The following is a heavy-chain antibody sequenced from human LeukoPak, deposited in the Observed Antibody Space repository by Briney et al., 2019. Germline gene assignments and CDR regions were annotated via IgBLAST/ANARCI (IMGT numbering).Heavy chain of an antibody. Sequence: GGSLRLSCTASGFTFSTFWMSWVRQAPGKGLEWVAHINQDGSEKYYVDSVKGRFTISRDNSKNTLYLQMDSLRAGDTAVYYCAKDNSYSGSVYWGQGTLVTVSS. J-gene: IGHJ4*02. V-gene: IGHV3-7*03. CDR1: GFTFSTFW. D-gene: IGHD1-26*01. CDR3: AKDNSYSGSVY. CDR2: INQDGSEK.